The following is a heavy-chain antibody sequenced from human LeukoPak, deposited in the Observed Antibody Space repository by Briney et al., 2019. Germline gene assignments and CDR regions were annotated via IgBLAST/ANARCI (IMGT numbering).Heavy chain of an antibody. D-gene: IGHD3-3*01. CDR1: GYTLTGYY. CDR2: INPNSGDT. V-gene: IGHV1-2*02. CDR3: ARPNYDFWSGYRYYFDY. Sequence: ASVKVSCKASGYTLTGYYIHWVRQAPGQGLEWMGWINPNSGDTNYAQKFQGRVTMTRDTSINTAYMELGRLRSDDTAVYYCARPNYDFWSGYRYYFDYWGQGTLVTVSS. J-gene: IGHJ4*02.